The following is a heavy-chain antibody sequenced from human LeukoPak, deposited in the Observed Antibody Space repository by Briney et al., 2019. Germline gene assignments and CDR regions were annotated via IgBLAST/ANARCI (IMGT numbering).Heavy chain of an antibody. V-gene: IGHV1-2*02. D-gene: IGHD2-15*01. J-gene: IGHJ4*02. CDR2: INLNSGGT. CDR1: GYTFTGYY. CDR3: ASCSGGSCYSFDY. Sequence: ASVKVSCKASGYTFTGYYMHWVRQAPGQGLEWMGWINLNSGGTNYAQKFQGRVTMTRDTSISTAYMELSRLRSDDTAVYYCASCSGGSCYSFDYWGQGTLVTVSS.